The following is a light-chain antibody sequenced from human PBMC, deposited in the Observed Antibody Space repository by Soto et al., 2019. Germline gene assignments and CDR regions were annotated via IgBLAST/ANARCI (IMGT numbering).Light chain of an antibody. CDR3: QQYYSTPLT. J-gene: IGKJ1*01. V-gene: IGKV4-1*01. CDR2: WAS. Sequence: DIVMTQSPDSLAVSLGEGTTINCKSSQSVFFRSNNINYLAWYQQKPGQPPKLLIYWASTRESGVPDRFSGSGSGTDFTLTISSLQAEDVAVYYCQQYYSTPLTFGQGTKVDIK. CDR1: QSVFFRSNNINY.